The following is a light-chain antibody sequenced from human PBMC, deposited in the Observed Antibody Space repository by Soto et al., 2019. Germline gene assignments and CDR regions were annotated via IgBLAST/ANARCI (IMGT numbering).Light chain of an antibody. CDR2: GAS. J-gene: IGKJ1*01. V-gene: IGKV3-20*01. CDR3: QQYGGAPWT. Sequence: EIVLTQSPGTLSLSPGERATLSCRASQSVSSNYLGWYQQKPGQVPRLLIYGASSRATGIPDRFSGSGSGTDFTLTISRLEPEDFAVYFCQQYGGAPWTFGQGTKVGIK. CDR1: QSVSSNY.